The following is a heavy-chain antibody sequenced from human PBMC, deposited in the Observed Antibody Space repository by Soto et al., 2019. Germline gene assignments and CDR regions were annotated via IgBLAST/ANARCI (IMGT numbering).Heavy chain of an antibody. CDR1: GFTFDDYT. D-gene: IGHD6-19*01. Sequence: PGGSLRLSCAASGFTFDDYTMHGVRQAPGKGLEWVSLISWDGGTTYYADSVKGRFTISRDNSKNSLYLQMNSLRTEDTALYHCAKDLGSSGWFFDYWGQGTLVTVSS. J-gene: IGHJ4*02. CDR2: ISWDGGTT. V-gene: IGHV3-43*01. CDR3: AKDLGSSGWFFDY.